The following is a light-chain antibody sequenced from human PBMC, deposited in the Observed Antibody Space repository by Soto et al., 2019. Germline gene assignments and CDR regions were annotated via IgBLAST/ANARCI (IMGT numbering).Light chain of an antibody. CDR1: SRDVGAYDY. CDR2: YVD. CDR3: CSYADGSIYF. J-gene: IGLJ1*01. V-gene: IGLV2-14*03. Sequence: QSALTQPASVSGSPGQSITISCTGTSRDVGAYDYVSWYLQYPDKAPQLLIYYVDHRPSGVSSRFSGSKSGNTASLTISGLQAEGEGDYYCCSYADGSIYFFGTGTKVTVL.